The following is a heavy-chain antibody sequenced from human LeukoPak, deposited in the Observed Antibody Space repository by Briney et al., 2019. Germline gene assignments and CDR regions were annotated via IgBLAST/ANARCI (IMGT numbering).Heavy chain of an antibody. CDR1: GGTFSSYA. D-gene: IGHD3-10*01. J-gene: IGHJ4*02. CDR2: IIPILGIA. CDR3: ARDLAGGLNNY. V-gene: IGHV1-69*04. Sequence: SVKVSCKASGGTFSSYAISWVRQAPGQGLEWMGRIIPILGIANYAQKFQGRVTMTTDTSTSTAYMELRSLRSDDTAVYYCARDLAGGLNNYWGQGTLVTVSS.